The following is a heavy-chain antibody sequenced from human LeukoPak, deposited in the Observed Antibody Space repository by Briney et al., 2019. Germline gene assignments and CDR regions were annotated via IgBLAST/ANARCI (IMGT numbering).Heavy chain of an antibody. CDR3: AKFSPTPLLNYYYYGMDV. J-gene: IGHJ6*02. CDR1: GFTFSTFA. V-gene: IGHV3-23*01. Sequence: GGSLRLSCAASGFTFSTFAMSWVRQAPGTGLEWVSCFSGSGASTYYADSVKGRFTISRDNSKNTLYLQMNSLRAEDTAAYYCAKFSPTPLLNYYYYGMDVWGQGTTVTVSS. CDR2: FSGSGAST.